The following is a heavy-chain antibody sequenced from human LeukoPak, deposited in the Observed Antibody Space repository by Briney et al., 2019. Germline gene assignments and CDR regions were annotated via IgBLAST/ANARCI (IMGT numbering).Heavy chain of an antibody. CDR2: ISWDGGST. V-gene: IGHV3-43D*04. J-gene: IGHJ4*02. CDR3: AKALHERSGGGLDY. CDR1: GFTFDDSA. D-gene: IGHD3-22*01. Sequence: GGSLRLSCAASGFTFDDSAMHWVRQAPGKGLEWVSLISWDGGSTYYADSVKGRFTISRDNSKNSLYLQMNSLRAEDTALYYCAKALHERSGGGLDYWGQGTLVTVSS.